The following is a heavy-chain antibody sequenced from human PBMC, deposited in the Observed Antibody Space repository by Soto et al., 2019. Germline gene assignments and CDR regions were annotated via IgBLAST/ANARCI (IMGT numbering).Heavy chain of an antibody. V-gene: IGHV3-23*01. CDR2: ISGSGGST. J-gene: IGHJ5*02. CDR1: GFTFSSYA. D-gene: IGHD2-2*01. Sequence: GGSLRLSCAASGFTFSSYAMSWVRQAPGKGLEWVSAISGSGGSTYYADSVKGRFTISRDNSKNTLYLQMNSLRAEDTAVYYCAKDWDCSSTSCYSIDPWGQGTLVTVSS. CDR3: AKDWDCSSTSCYSIDP.